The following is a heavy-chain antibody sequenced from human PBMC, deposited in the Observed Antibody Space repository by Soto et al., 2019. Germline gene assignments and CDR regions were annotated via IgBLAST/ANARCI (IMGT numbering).Heavy chain of an antibody. D-gene: IGHD3-22*01. J-gene: IGHJ4*02. CDR3: ARVNDYDSSGPIDF. V-gene: IGHV4-34*01. CDR2: INHSGST. Sequence: SETLSLTCAVYGGSFSGYYWSWIRQPPGKGLEWIGEINHSGSTNYNPSLKSRVTISVDTSKNQFSLKLSSVTAADTAVYYCARVNDYDSSGPIDFCGPGTLVTVSS. CDR1: GGSFSGYY.